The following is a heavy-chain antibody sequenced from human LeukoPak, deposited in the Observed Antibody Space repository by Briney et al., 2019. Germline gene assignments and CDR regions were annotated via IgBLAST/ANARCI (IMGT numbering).Heavy chain of an antibody. CDR2: IIPIFGTA. CDR1: GGTFSSYA. CDR3: AGLASSSSSLLLLNYYYYMDV. Sequence: GASVKVSCKASGGTFSSYAISWVRQAPGQGLEWMGGIIPIFGTANYAQKFQGRVTITTDESTSTAYMELSSLRSEDTAVYYCAGLASSSSSLLLLNYYYYMDVWGKGTTVTVSS. D-gene: IGHD6-6*01. J-gene: IGHJ6*03. V-gene: IGHV1-69*05.